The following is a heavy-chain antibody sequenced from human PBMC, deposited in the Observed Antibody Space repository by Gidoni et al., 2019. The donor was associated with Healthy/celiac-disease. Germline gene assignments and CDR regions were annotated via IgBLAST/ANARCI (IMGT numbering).Heavy chain of an antibody. J-gene: IGHJ5*02. V-gene: IGHV4-34*01. CDR3: ARGLPLLVRGVRSWFDP. D-gene: IGHD3-10*01. CDR2: INHSGST. Sequence: QVQLQQWGAGLLKPSETLSLTCAVYGGSFSGYYWSWIRQPPGKGLEWIGEINHSGSTNYNPSLKSRVTISVDTFKNQFSLKLSSVTAADTAVYYCARGLPLLVRGVRSWFDPWGQGTLVTVSS. CDR1: GGSFSGYY.